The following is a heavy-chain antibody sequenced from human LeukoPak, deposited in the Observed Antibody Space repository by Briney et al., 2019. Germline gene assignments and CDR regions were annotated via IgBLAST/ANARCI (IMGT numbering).Heavy chain of an antibody. V-gene: IGHV4-39*07. Sequence: SETLSLTCTVSGGSIISSRHDWGWIRQPPGKGLEWIGSIYYSGSAAYNPSLKGRVTMSVDTSKNQFSLKLSSVTAADTAVYYCARDSGIAVAGTGFDYWGQGTLVTVSS. CDR2: IYYSGSA. J-gene: IGHJ4*02. CDR1: GGSIISSRHD. CDR3: ARDSGIAVAGTGFDY. D-gene: IGHD6-19*01.